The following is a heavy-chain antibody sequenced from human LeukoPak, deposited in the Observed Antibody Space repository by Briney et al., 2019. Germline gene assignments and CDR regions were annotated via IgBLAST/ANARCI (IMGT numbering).Heavy chain of an antibody. Sequence: SETLSLTCAVYGGSFGGYYWSWIRQPPGKGLEWIGEINHSGSTNYNPSLKSRVTISVDTSKNQFSLKLSSVTAADTAVYYCARASSGWYNWFDPWGQGTLVTVSS. J-gene: IGHJ5*02. CDR2: INHSGST. CDR1: GGSFGGYY. V-gene: IGHV4-34*01. D-gene: IGHD6-19*01. CDR3: ARASSGWYNWFDP.